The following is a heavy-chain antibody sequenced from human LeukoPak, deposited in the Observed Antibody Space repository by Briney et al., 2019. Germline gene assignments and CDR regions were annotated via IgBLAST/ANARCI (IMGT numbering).Heavy chain of an antibody. CDR2: INPNSGGT. J-gene: IGHJ4*02. Sequence: ASVKVSCKASGDTFTGYYMHWVRQAPGQGLEWMGWINPNSGGTKYAQKFQGRVTLTRDTSISTAHMELSGLRSDDTAVYYCARDRREYFDYWGQGTLVTVSS. CDR3: ARDRREYFDY. CDR1: GDTFTGYY. V-gene: IGHV1-2*02.